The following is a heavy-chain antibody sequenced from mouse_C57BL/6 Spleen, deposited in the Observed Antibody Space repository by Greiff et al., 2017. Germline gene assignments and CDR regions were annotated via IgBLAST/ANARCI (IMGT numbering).Heavy chain of an antibody. CDR2: IYPGDGDT. J-gene: IGHJ3*01. CDR3: ARSYDGYYGGFAY. CDR1: GYAFSSSW. Sequence: QVQLQQSGPELVKPGASVKISCKASGYAFSSSWMNWVKQRPGKGLEWIGRIYPGDGDTNYNGKFKGKATLTADKSSSTAYMQLSSLTSEDSAVYFCARSYDGYYGGFAYWGQGTLVTVSA. D-gene: IGHD2-3*01. V-gene: IGHV1-82*01.